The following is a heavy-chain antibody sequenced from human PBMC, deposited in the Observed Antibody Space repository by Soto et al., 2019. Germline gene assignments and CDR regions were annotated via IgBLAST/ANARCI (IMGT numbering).Heavy chain of an antibody. CDR3: ATQLSTYYDFWSGPYYFDY. CDR2: ISAYNGNT. J-gene: IGHJ4*02. Sequence: ASVKVSCKASGYTFTSYGVSWVRQAPGQGLEWMGWISAYNGNTNYAQKLQGRVTMTTDTPTSTAYMELRSLRSDDTAVYYCATQLSTYYDFWSGPYYFDYWGQGTLVTVSS. CDR1: GYTFTSYG. D-gene: IGHD3-3*01. V-gene: IGHV1-18*01.